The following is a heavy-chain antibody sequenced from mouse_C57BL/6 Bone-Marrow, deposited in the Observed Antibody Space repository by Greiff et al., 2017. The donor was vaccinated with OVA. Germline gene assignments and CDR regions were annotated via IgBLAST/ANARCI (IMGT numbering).Heavy chain of an antibody. V-gene: IGHV1-4*01. CDR3: AAYYSDYLAWFAY. CDR1: GYTFTSYT. CDR2: INPSSGYT. D-gene: IGHD2-5*01. J-gene: IGHJ3*01. Sequence: VQLQESGAELARPGASVKMSCKASGYTFTSYTMHWVKQRPGQGLEWIGYINPSSGYTKYNQKFKDKATLTADKSSSTAYMQLSSLTSEDSAVYDCAAYYSDYLAWFAYWGQGTLVTVSA.